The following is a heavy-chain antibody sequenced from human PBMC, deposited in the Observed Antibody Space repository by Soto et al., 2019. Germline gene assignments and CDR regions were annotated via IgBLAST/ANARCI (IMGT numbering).Heavy chain of an antibody. Sequence: QVQLVESGGGVVQPGRSLRLSCAASGFTFSSYGMRWVRQAPGKGLEWVAVRWYDGSNKYYVDSVKGRFTISRDNSKNTLYLQMNSLRAEDKAVYYCARGNYHGSGSFGYWGQGSLVTFSS. CDR2: RWYDGSNK. V-gene: IGHV3-33*01. J-gene: IGHJ4*02. CDR3: ARGNYHGSGSFGY. CDR1: GFTFSSYG. D-gene: IGHD3-10*01.